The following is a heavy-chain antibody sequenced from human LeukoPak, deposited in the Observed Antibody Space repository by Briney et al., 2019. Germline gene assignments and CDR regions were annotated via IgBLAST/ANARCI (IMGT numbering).Heavy chain of an antibody. V-gene: IGHV3-64D*06. D-gene: IGHD3-22*01. CDR1: GFTFSSYA. CDR2: ISSNGGST. J-gene: IGHJ4*02. Sequence: GGSLRLSCSASGFTFSSYAMHWVRQAPGKGLEYVSAISSNGGSTYYADSVKGRFTISRDNSKNTLYLQMSSLRAEDTAVYYCARGHFYYYDSSDPFDYWGQGTLVTVSS. CDR3: ARGHFYYYDSSDPFDY.